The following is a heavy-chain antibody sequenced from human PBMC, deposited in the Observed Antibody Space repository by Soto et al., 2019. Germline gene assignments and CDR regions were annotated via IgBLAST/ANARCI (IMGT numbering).Heavy chain of an antibody. Sequence: GGSLRLSWAASGFTFSSYAMSWVRQAPGKGLEWVSAISGSGGSTYYADSVKGRFTISRDNSKNTLYLQMNSLRAEDTAVYYCAKGYSSSFSPGYWGQGTLVTVSS. CDR1: GFTFSSYA. CDR3: AKGYSSSFSPGY. J-gene: IGHJ4*02. V-gene: IGHV3-23*01. D-gene: IGHD6-6*01. CDR2: ISGSGGST.